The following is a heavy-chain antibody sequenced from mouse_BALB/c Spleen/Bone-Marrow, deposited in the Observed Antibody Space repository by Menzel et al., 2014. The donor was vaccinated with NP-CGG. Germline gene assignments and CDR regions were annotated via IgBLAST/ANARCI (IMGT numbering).Heavy chain of an antibody. V-gene: IGHV1S56*01. CDR1: GYTFXSYY. CDR2: IYPGNVNT. J-gene: IGHJ3*01. D-gene: IGHD2-14*01. CDR3: ARGGYDGAWFAY. Sequence: QVQLQQPGPELVKPGASVRISCKASGYTFXSYYIHWVQQRPGQGLEWIGWIYPGNVNTNYNEKFKAKATLTADRSSSTAYMQRSRLTSEDSAVYFCARGGYDGAWFAYWGQGTLVTVSA.